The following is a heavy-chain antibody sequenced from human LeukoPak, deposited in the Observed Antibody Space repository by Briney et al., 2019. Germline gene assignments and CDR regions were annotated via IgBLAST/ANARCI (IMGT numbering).Heavy chain of an antibody. CDR2: ISGGGGSR. J-gene: IGHJ4*02. CDR3: AKDWASGNYFDY. Sequence: GGSLRLSCAAPGFIFSGYAMSWVRQAPGKGLEWVSVISGGGGSRYYADSVKGRFTISRDNSKNTLYLQMNSLRAEDTAVYYCAKDWASGNYFDYWGQGTLVTVSS. D-gene: IGHD1-14*01. CDR1: GFIFSGYA. V-gene: IGHV3-23*01.